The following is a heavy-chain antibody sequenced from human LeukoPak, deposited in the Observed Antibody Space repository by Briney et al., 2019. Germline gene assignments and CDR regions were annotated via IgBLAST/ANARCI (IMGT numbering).Heavy chain of an antibody. V-gene: IGHV3-49*04. Sequence: PGGSLRLSCAASGFTFSNHVMIWVRQAPGKGLEWVGFIRSKAYGGTTEYAASVKGRFTISRDDSKSIAYLQMNSLKTEDTAVYYCTRSQSLIIAAAAYRGQGTLVTVSS. D-gene: IGHD6-13*01. CDR2: IRSKAYGGTT. J-gene: IGHJ4*02. CDR1: GFTFSNHV. CDR3: TRSQSLIIAAAAY.